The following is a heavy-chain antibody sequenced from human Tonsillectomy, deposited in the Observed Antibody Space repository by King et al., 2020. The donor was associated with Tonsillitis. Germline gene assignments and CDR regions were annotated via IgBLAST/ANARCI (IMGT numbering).Heavy chain of an antibody. V-gene: IGHV1-18*01. CDR2: ISAYNGNT. J-gene: IGHJ4*02. D-gene: IGHD6-6*01. CDR3: AGDKAAYSSSSGVDY. CDR1: GYTFTSYG. Sequence: VQLVQSGAEVKKPGASVKVSCKASGYTFTSYGISWVRQAPGQGLEWMGWISAYNGNTNYAQKLQGRVTMTTDTSTSTAYMELRSLRSDDTAVYYCAGDKAAYSSSSGVDYWGQGTLVTVSS.